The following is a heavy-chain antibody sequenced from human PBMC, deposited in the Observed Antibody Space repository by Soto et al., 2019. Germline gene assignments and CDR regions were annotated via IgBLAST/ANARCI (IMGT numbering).Heavy chain of an antibody. CDR1: GFTFSTYA. CDR3: TRLATIYYYYGMDV. CDR2: ISRSGGGT. J-gene: IGHJ6*02. V-gene: IGHV3-23*01. D-gene: IGHD5-12*01. Sequence: GGSLRLSCAASGFTFSTYAMSWVRQAPGKGLEWVSAISRSGGGTYYADSVKGRFTISRDNSKNTLYLQMNSLRAEDTAVYFCTRLATIYYYYGMDVWGQGTTVTVSS.